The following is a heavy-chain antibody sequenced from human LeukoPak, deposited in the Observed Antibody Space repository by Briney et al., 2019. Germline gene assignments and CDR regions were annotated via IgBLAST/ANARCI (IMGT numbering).Heavy chain of an antibody. Sequence: VASVKVSCKASGYTFTSYYMHWVRQAPGQGLEWMGIIHPNGGSTSYPQKFQGRVTMTRDMSTSTVYMELSSLRSEDTAVYYCAIYYYDSSYDLFDYWGQGTLVTVSS. D-gene: IGHD3-22*01. J-gene: IGHJ4*02. CDR2: IHPNGGST. CDR3: AIYYYDSSYDLFDY. CDR1: GYTFTSYY. V-gene: IGHV1-46*01.